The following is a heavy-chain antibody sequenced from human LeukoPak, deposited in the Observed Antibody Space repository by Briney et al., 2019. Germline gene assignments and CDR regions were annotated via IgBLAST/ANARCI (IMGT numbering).Heavy chain of an antibody. V-gene: IGHV1-2*02. CDR2: INPNSGAT. J-gene: IGHJ4*02. CDR1: AYTFTGYY. D-gene: IGHD2-15*01. Sequence: ASVKVSCKAPAYTFTGYYMHWVRQAPGQGPEWMGWINPNSGATTYAQNFEGRVTMTRDTSISTAYMELSRLRSDDTALYDCVGRNPDCSGGYCPFDYWGQGTLVTVSS. CDR3: VGRNPDCSGGYCPFDY.